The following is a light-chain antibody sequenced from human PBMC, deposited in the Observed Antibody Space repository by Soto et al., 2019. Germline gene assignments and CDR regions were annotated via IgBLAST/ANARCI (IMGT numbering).Light chain of an antibody. CDR3: QQHNSWPLT. Sequence: EIVMTQSPATLSVSPGERATLSCRASQSVRSNLAWYQQMPGQPPRLLIYSASTRATSIPARFSGSGSGTEFALTVSSLQSEDFAVYYCQQHNSWPLTFGGGTKVEIK. CDR1: QSVRSN. J-gene: IGKJ4*01. V-gene: IGKV3D-15*01. CDR2: SAS.